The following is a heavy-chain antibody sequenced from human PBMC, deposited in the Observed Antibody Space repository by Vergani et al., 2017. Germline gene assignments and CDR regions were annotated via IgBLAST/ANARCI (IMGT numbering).Heavy chain of an antibody. CDR2: FDPEDGET. CDR1: GYTFTSYG. D-gene: IGHD5-12*01. V-gene: IGHV1-24*01. Sequence: QVQLVQSGAEVKKPGASVKVSCKASGYTFTSYGISWVRQAPGKGLEWMGGFDPEDGETIYAQKFQGRVTMTEDTSTDTAYMELSSLRSEDTAVYYCATATTGGYSGYDFDYWGQGTLVTVSS. CDR3: ATATTGGYSGYDFDY. J-gene: IGHJ4*02.